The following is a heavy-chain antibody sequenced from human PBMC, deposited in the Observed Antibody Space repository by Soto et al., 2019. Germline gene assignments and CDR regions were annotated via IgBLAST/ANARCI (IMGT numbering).Heavy chain of an antibody. CDR3: ATVGETRGFYFDS. CDR1: GGTFSSYG. CDR2: LIPIFGSS. J-gene: IGHJ4*02. Sequence: QVQLVQSGAEVRKPGSSVKVSCKASGGTFSSYGINWVRQAPGQGPEWMGGLIPIFGSSNYAQKFQGRVAIIADDSTSTVFMELRSLRSEDTAVYYCATVGETRGFYFDSWGQGTLVNVSS. V-gene: IGHV1-69*01.